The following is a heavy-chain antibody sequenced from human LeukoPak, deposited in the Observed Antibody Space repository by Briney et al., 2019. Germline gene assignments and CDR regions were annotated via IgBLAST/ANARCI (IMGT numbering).Heavy chain of an antibody. CDR2: VSGSGGST. CDR1: RFTFSSNA. V-gene: IGHV3-23*01. J-gene: IGHJ4*02. Sequence: PGGALILSCAASRFTFSSNAICAVRPGPGKGLEWVSAVSGSGGSTYYADSVKGRFTITRDNSKNTLYLQMNSLRDEDTAVYYCATIGPQWLVREYYFDYWGQGTLVTVSS. D-gene: IGHD6-19*01. CDR3: ATIGPQWLVREYYFDY.